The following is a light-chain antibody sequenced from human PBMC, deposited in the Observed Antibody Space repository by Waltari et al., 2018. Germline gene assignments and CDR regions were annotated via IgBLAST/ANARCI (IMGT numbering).Light chain of an antibody. Sequence: QLVLTQSPSASASLGASVKLTCTLSSGHSSNIIAWLQQRPERGPRYLMKVKSDGSHSKGDDIPDRVSGSSSGAARYLTISSLQSEDEADYYCETGGHGTWVFGGGTKLTVL. CDR2: VKSDGSH. CDR3: ETGGHGTWV. V-gene: IGLV4-69*01. CDR1: SGHSSNI. J-gene: IGLJ3*02.